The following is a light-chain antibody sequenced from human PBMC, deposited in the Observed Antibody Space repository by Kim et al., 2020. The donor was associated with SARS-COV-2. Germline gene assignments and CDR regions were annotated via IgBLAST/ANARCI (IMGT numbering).Light chain of an antibody. CDR2: QDT. CDR3: QTWDNATVI. Sequence: SYELTQPPSVSVAPGETASVSCSGERLGDKYVSWYQQKPGQSPVVVIYQDTRRPSGIPERFSGSNSGTTATLTISGTQAMDEADYYCQTWDNATVIFAGG. V-gene: IGLV3-1*01. J-gene: IGLJ2*01. CDR1: RLGDKY.